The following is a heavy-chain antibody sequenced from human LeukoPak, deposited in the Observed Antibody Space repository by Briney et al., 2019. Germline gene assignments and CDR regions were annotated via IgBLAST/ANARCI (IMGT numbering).Heavy chain of an antibody. J-gene: IGHJ4*02. CDR1: GFTFSSYA. D-gene: IGHD3-22*01. CDR2: ISYDGSNK. CDR3: ARDRYYDSSGYYEYFDY. Sequence: PGRSLRLSCAASGFTFSSYAMHWVRQAPGKGLEWVAVISYDGSNKYYADSVKGRFTISRDNSKNTLYLQMNSLRAEDTAVYYCARDRYYDSSGYYEYFDYWGQGTLVTVSS. V-gene: IGHV3-30*04.